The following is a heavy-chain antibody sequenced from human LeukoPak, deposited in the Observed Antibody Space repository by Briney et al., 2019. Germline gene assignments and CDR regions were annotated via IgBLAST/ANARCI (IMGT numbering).Heavy chain of an antibody. Sequence: GGSLRLSCTASGFTFSSSGMHWVRRAPGKGLEWVAVIWSDGSNKYYAGSVKGRFTISRDNSKNALYLEMTSLRAEDTALYYCARPRWLVDSWGQGTLVTVSS. V-gene: IGHV3-33*01. D-gene: IGHD6-19*01. CDR3: ARPRWLVDS. CDR1: GFTFSSSG. CDR2: IWSDGSNK. J-gene: IGHJ4*02.